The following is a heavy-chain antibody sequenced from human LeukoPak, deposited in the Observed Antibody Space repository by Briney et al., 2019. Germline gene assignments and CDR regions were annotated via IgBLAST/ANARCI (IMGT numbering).Heavy chain of an antibody. CDR2: ISSTSSTI. Sequence: GGSLRLSCATSGFTLSSYNMAWVRQAPGKGLECVSYISSTSSTIQYADSVKGRFTISRDNAKNSLYLQMNSLRAEDTAVYYCARDFYYDSTKDYFDYWGQGTLVTVSS. J-gene: IGHJ4*02. CDR1: GFTLSSYN. CDR3: ARDFYYDSTKDYFDY. V-gene: IGHV3-48*04. D-gene: IGHD3-22*01.